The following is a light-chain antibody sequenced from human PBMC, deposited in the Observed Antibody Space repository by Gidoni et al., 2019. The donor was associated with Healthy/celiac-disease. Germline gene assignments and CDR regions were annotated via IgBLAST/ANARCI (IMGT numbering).Light chain of an antibody. Sequence: DIVMTQSPDSLAVSLGERATLNCKSRQSVLYSSTNKNYLAWYQQKPGQPPKLLIYWAATRESGVPDRFSGSGSGTDVTLTISSLQAEDVAVYYCQQYYSTPSWTFGQGTKVEIK. V-gene: IGKV4-1*01. J-gene: IGKJ1*01. CDR3: QQYYSTPSWT. CDR1: QSVLYSSTNKNY. CDR2: WAA.